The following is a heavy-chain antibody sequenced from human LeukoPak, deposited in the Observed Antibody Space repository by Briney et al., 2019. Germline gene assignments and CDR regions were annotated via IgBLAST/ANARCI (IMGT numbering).Heavy chain of an antibody. D-gene: IGHD1-7*01. Sequence: GESLKISCKVSGYSSTDYWIGWVRQMPGKGLEWMGLIYPADSDTKYSPSFQGQVTISADKSISTAHLQWSSLKASDTAMYYWARRLGTTEDFDYWGQGTLVTVSS. CDR1: GYSSTDYW. J-gene: IGHJ4*02. CDR2: IYPADSDT. CDR3: ARRLGTTEDFDY. V-gene: IGHV5-51*01.